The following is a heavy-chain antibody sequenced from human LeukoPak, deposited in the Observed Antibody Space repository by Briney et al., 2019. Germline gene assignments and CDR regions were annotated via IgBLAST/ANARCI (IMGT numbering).Heavy chain of an antibody. D-gene: IGHD3-10*01. J-gene: IGHJ6*03. CDR2: IYYSGST. CDR1: GGSISSSSYY. CDR3: ARLWFRVLFYYYYYMDV. V-gene: IGHV4-39*01. Sequence: SETLSLTCTVSGGSISSSSYYWGWIRQPPGKGLEWIGSIYYSGSTYYNPSLKSRVTISVDTSKNQFSLRLSSVTAADTAVYYCARLWFRVLFYYYYYMDVWGKGTTVTVSS.